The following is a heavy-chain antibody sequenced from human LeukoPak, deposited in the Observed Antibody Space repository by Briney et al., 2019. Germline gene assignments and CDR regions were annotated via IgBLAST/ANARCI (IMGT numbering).Heavy chain of an antibody. CDR2: IFHSGST. Sequence: PSETLSLTCTVSGDSIFSTTYYWGWIRQPPGKGLEWIGSIFHSGSTYYNPSLKSRVTISVDTSKNQLSLRLRSVTAADTAVYYCARLYQGKRPPDYWGQGTLVTVSS. CDR1: GDSIFSTTYY. J-gene: IGHJ4*02. D-gene: IGHD6-25*01. V-gene: IGHV4-39*01. CDR3: ARLYQGKRPPDY.